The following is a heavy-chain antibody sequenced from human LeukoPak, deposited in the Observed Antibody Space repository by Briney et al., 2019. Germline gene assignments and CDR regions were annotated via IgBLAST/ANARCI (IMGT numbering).Heavy chain of an antibody. CDR2: IYYSGST. CDR3: ARQRGYCSSTSCYAPPINWFDP. Sequence: SETLSLTCTVSGGSISSYYWSWIRQPPGKGLEWIGYIYYSGSTNYNPSLKSRVTISVDTSKNQFSLKLSSVTAADTAVYYCARQRGYCSSTSCYAPPINWFDPWGQGTLVTVSS. D-gene: IGHD2-2*01. J-gene: IGHJ5*02. CDR1: GGSISSYY. V-gene: IGHV4-59*01.